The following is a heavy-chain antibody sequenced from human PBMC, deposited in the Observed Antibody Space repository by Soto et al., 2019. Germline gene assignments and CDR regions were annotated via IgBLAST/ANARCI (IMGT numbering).Heavy chain of an antibody. CDR1: GFTFSSYA. V-gene: IGHV3-23*01. CDR2: ISGSGGST. D-gene: IGHD2-15*01. Sequence: GGSLRLSCAASGFTFSSYAMSWVRQAPGKGLEWVSAISGSGGSTYYADSVKGRFTISRDNSKNTLYLQMNSLRAEDTAVYYCAKDRGGIVVVVAATAVFDYWGQGTLVTVSS. J-gene: IGHJ4*02. CDR3: AKDRGGIVVVVAATAVFDY.